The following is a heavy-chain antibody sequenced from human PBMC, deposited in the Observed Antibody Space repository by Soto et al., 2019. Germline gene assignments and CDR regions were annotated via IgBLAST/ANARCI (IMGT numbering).Heavy chain of an antibody. Sequence: SETLSLTCTVSGGSISSESHYWSWIRQTPGKGLEWIGYIYYTGSTNYNPSLKGRVTMSVDTSGDQLSLRLRSVTRADTAVYYCARDQYDLRSGSYYYGMDVWGQGTTVTVSS. D-gene: IGHD3-3*01. V-gene: IGHV4-61*01. J-gene: IGHJ6*02. CDR1: GGSISSESHY. CDR3: ARDQYDLRSGSYYYGMDV. CDR2: IYYTGST.